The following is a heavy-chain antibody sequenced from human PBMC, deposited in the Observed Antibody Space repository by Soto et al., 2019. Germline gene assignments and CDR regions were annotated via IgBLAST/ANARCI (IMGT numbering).Heavy chain of an antibody. CDR1: GFTFSSYG. CDR3: ARDQSGRLRFLEWFYDY. CDR2: IWYDGSNK. V-gene: IGHV3-33*01. D-gene: IGHD3-3*01. Sequence: GGSLRLSCAASGFTFSSYGMHWVRQAPGKGLEWVAVIWYDGSNKYYADSVKGRFTISRDNSKNTLYLQMNSLRAEDTAVYYCARDQSGRLRFLEWFYDYWGQGTLVTVSS. J-gene: IGHJ4*02.